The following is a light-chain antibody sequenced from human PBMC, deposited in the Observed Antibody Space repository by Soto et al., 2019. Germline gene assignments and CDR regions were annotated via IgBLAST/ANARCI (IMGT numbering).Light chain of an antibody. CDR1: SSDVGGYNY. CDR2: EVN. Sequence: QSALTQPASVSGSPGQSITISCTGTSSDVGGYNYVSWYQQHPGKAPKFMIYEVNKRPSGVPDRFSGSKSGNTASLTVSGLQAEDEADYYCSSYAGSNNLVFGGGTKLTVL. J-gene: IGLJ2*01. V-gene: IGLV2-8*01. CDR3: SSYAGSNNLV.